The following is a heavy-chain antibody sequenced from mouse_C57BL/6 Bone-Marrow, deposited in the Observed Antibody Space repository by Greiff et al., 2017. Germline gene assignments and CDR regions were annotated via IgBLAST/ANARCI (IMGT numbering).Heavy chain of an antibody. J-gene: IGHJ2*01. CDR1: GFTFSSYA. CDR2: ISDGGSYT. Sequence: DVKLVESGGGLVKPGGSLKLSCAASGFTFSSYAMSWVRQTPEKRLEWVATISDGGSYTCYPDNVKGRFTISRDNAKNNLYLQMSHLKSEDTAMYYCARGYYDDYWGQGTTLTVSS. V-gene: IGHV5-4*03. D-gene: IGHD2-4*01. CDR3: ARGYYDDY.